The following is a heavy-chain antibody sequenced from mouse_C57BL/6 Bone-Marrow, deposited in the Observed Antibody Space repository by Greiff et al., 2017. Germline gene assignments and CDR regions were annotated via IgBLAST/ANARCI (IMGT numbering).Heavy chain of an antibody. CDR1: GYTFTSYG. D-gene: IGHD2-1*01. Sequence: QVQLQQSGAELARPGASVKLSCKASGYTFTSYGISWVKQRTGQGLEWIGEIYPRSGNTYYNEKFKGKATLTADKSSSTAYMALRSLTSEDSAVYICARSGYGNHYAMDYWGQGTSVTVSS. CDR3: ARSGYGNHYAMDY. CDR2: IYPRSGNT. J-gene: IGHJ4*01. V-gene: IGHV1-81*01.